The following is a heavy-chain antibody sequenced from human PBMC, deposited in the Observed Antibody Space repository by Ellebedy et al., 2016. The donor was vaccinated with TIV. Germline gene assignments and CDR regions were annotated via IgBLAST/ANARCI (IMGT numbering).Heavy chain of an antibody. D-gene: IGHD1-14*01. J-gene: IGHJ4*02. CDR3: ARDRIATETGPNFDY. V-gene: IGHV1-69*04. CDR2: IIPILGIA. CDR1: GGTFSSYA. Sequence: AASVKVSCKASGGTFSSYAISWARQAPGQGLEWMGRIIPILGIANYAQKFQGRVTITADKSTSTAYMELSSLRSEDTAVYYCARDRIATETGPNFDYWGQGTLVTVSS.